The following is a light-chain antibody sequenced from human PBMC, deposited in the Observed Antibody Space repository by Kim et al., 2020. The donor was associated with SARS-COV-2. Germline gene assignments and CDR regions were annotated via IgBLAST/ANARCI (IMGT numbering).Light chain of an antibody. J-gene: IGKJ1*01. CDR3: LKYNSAPWT. V-gene: IGKV1-27*01. Sequence: ASGGDRVTSKWRASQGISNYVAWYQQKPGKVPQLLIYAASTLQAGVPSRFSGSGSGTGFTLTISSLQPEDVATYYCLKYNSAPWTFGQGTKVDIK. CDR2: AAS. CDR1: QGISNY.